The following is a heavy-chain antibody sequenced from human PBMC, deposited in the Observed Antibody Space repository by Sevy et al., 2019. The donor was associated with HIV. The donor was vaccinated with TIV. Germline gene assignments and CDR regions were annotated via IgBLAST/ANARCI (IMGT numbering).Heavy chain of an antibody. J-gene: IGHJ4*02. D-gene: IGHD3-3*01. Sequence: GGCLRLSCAASGFTFSAYNMIWVRRAPGKGLEWISSISSSSDYKYYADSMKGRFTISRDNAKNSLSLQMDSLRAEDTAVYYCARSTGEGPIRFLECLLPGDYWGQGTLVTVSS. V-gene: IGHV3-21*01. CDR2: ISSSSDYK. CDR1: GFTFSAYN. CDR3: ARSTGEGPIRFLECLLPGDY.